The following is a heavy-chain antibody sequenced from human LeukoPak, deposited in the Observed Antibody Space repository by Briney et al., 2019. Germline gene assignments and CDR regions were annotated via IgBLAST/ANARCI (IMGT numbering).Heavy chain of an antibody. CDR3: ARLVVPAATYYFDY. J-gene: IGHJ4*02. CDR2: IYCSGST. CDR1: GGSISSYY. Sequence: SETLSLTCTVSGGSISSYYWSWIRQPPGKGLEWIGYIYCSGSTNYNPSLKSRVTISVDTSKNQFSLKLSSVTAADTAVYYCARLVVPAATYYFDYWGQGTLVTVSS. D-gene: IGHD2-2*01. V-gene: IGHV4-59*08.